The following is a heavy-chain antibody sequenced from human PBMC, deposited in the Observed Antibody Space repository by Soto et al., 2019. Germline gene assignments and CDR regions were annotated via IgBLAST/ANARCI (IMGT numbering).Heavy chain of an antibody. CDR2: IYYSGST. J-gene: IGHJ4*02. CDR1: GGSISSSSYY. D-gene: IGHD5-12*01. CDR3: ARWLGYGPHFDY. V-gene: IGHV4-39*07. Sequence: SETLSLTCTVSGGSISSSSYYWGWIRQPPGKGLEWIGSIYYSGSTYYNPSLKSRVTISVDTSKNQFSLKLGSVTAADTAVYYCARWLGYGPHFDYWGQGTLVTVSS.